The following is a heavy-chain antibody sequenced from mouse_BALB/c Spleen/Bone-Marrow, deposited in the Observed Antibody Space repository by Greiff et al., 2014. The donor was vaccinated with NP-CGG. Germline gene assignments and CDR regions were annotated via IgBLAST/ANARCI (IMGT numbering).Heavy chain of an antibody. V-gene: IGHV14-3*02. CDR1: GFNIKDTY. D-gene: IGHD2-14*01. CDR2: IDPAKGNT. Sequence: VQLQQSGAELVKPGASVKLSCTASGFNIKDTYMHWVKQRPEQGLEWIGRIDPAKGNTKYDQKFQGKATIIADTSSNTAYLQLSSLTSEDTAVYSLASYRFGWYFNVWGAGTTVTVSS. CDR3: ASYRFGWYFNV. J-gene: IGHJ1*01.